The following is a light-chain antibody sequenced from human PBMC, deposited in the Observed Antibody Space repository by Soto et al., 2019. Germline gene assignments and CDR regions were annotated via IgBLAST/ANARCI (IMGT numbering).Light chain of an antibody. CDR1: QNIVNY. CDR2: RAS. V-gene: IGKV1-39*01. J-gene: IGKJ1*01. CDR3: QQTYSIPWT. Sequence: DIQMTQSPSSLSGSVGDRVTISCRASQNIVNYLHWYQRKPGTAPRLLISRASTVRSGVPPRFRGSGSGRDFTITISSLRPEDIGTYFCQQTYSIPWTFGPGTRVEI.